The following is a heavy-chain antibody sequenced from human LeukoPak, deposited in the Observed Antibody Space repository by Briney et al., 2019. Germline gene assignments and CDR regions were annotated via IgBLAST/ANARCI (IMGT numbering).Heavy chain of an antibody. CDR3: ARDFSSAVTTLGYYYYYMDV. CDR2: ISAYNGNT. V-gene: IGHV1-18*01. D-gene: IGHD4-17*01. J-gene: IGHJ6*03. CDR1: GYTFTSYG. Sequence: ASVMVSCKASGYTFTSYGISWVRQAPGQGLEWMGWISAYNGNTNYAQKLQGRVTMTTDTSTSTAYMELRSLRSDDTAVYYCARDFSSAVTTLGYYYYYMDVWGKGTTVTISS.